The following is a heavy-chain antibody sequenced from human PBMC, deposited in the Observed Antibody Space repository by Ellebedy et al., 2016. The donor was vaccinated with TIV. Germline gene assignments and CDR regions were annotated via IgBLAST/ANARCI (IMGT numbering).Heavy chain of an antibody. V-gene: IGHV3-49*03. CDR3: TRDLLGDSSSSFPYYYMDV. J-gene: IGHJ6*03. CDR1: GFTFGDYA. D-gene: IGHD6-6*01. CDR2: IRSKAYGGTT. Sequence: GGSLRLSXTASGFTFGDYAMSWFRQAPGKGLEWVGFIRSKAYGGTTEYAASVKGRFTISRDDSKSIAYLQMNSLKTEDTAVYYCTRDLLGDSSSSFPYYYMDVWGKGTTVTVSS.